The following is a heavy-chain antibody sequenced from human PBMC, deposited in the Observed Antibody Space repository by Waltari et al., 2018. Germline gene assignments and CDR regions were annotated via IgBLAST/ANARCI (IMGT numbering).Heavy chain of an antibody. D-gene: IGHD6-19*01. V-gene: IGHV4-39*01. Sequence: IRQPPGKGLEWIGSIYYSGSTYYNPSLKSRVTISVDTSKNQFSLKLSSVTAADTAVYYCARHYGIAVADYWGQGTLVTVSS. J-gene: IGHJ4*02. CDR3: ARHYGIAVADY. CDR2: IYYSGST.